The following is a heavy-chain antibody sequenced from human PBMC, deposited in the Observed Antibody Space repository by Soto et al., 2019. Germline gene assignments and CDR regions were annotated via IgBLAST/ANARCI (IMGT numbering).Heavy chain of an antibody. D-gene: IGHD4-17*01. CDR1: GYIFTSYG. J-gene: IGHJ4*02. V-gene: IGHV1-18*01. CDR2: ISGYNGKT. Sequence: VASVKVSCKASGYIFTSYGISWVRQAPGQGLEWMGWISGYNGKTTYAQNFQGRVTMTTDRSTSTAYMELRSLRSDDTALYFCTRDNRFSDYCGNHYFDYWGQGSLVTVSS. CDR3: TRDNRFSDYCGNHYFDY.